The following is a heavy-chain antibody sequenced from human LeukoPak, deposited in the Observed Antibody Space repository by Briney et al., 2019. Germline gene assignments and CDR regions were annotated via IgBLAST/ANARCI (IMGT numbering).Heavy chain of an antibody. CDR1: GFTFSSYA. V-gene: IGHV3-23*01. J-gene: IGHJ4*02. Sequence: PGGSLRLSCAASGFTFSSYAMSWVRQAPGKGLEWVSAISGSGGSTYYAGSVKGRFTISRDNSKNTLYLQMNSLRADDTALYYCAKDAKRNYDFWDRFDYWGQGALVTVSS. CDR2: ISGSGGST. CDR3: AKDAKRNYDFWDRFDY. D-gene: IGHD3-3*01.